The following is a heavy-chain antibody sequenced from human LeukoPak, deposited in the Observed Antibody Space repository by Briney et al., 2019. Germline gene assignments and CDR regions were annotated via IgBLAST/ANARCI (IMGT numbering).Heavy chain of an antibody. CDR2: FDPEDGET. CDR1: GYTLTELS. Sequence: ASVKVSCKVSGYTLTELSMHWVRQAPGKGLEWMGGFDPEDGETIYAQKFQGRVTMTEDTSTDTAYMELSSLRSEDTAVYYCATVGSASIEARRAFDIWGQGTMVTVSS. CDR3: ATVGSASIEARRAFDI. V-gene: IGHV1-24*01. D-gene: IGHD6-6*01. J-gene: IGHJ3*02.